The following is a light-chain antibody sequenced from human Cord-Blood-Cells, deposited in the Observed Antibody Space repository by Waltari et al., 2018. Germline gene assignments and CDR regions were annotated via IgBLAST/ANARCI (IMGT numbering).Light chain of an antibody. CDR2: AAS. J-gene: IGKJ3*01. CDR1: QSISSY. CDR3: RQSYTTPFP. Sequence: DIQISQSPSYLSVSVGDRVTITCRASQSISSYLNWYKQKPGKALKLLIYAASSLQSGVPSISSASASGTDFTLTISRLQPEDFATYYCRQSYTTPFPFGPGTKVAI. V-gene: IGKV1-39*01.